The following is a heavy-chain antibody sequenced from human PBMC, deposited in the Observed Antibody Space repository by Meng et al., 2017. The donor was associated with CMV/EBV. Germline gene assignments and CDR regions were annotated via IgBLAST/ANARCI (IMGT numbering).Heavy chain of an antibody. Sequence: SETLSLTCAVYGGSFSGYYWSWIRQPPGKGLEWIGEINHSGSTNYNPSLKSRVTISVDTSKNQFSLKLSSVTAADTAVYYCARDHRYCSSTSCYLYYGMDVWGQGTTVTVSS. J-gene: IGHJ6*02. CDR1: GGSFSGYY. CDR3: ARDHRYCSSTSCYLYYGMDV. D-gene: IGHD2-2*01. V-gene: IGHV4-34*01. CDR2: INHSGST.